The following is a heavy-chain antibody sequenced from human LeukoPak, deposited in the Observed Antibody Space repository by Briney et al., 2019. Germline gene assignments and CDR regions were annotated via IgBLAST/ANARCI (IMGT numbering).Heavy chain of an antibody. D-gene: IGHD2-15*01. CDR3: ARTSPRAATFDY. CDR1: GGSISGYY. Sequence: PSETLSLTCAVSGGSISGYYWSWIRQLAGKGLEWIGRIYTSGTTNYNPSLKSRVTMSVDTSKNQFSLNLNSVTAADTAVYYCARTSPRAATFDYWGQGTLVTVSS. CDR2: IYTSGTT. V-gene: IGHV4-4*07. J-gene: IGHJ4*02.